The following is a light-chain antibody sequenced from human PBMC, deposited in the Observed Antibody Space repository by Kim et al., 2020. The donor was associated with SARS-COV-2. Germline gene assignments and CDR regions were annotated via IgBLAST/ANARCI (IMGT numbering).Light chain of an antibody. CDR2: AAP. V-gene: IGKV1-9*01. CDR3: QQLDSYPRT. Sequence: ASVGDRVTITCRASQGISSYLVWSQQNPGQAPTLLIYAAPTLQSGVPSRFSGSGSGTDFTLTISSLQPEDSAAYYCQQLDSYPRTFCQGTTVDIK. CDR1: QGISSY. J-gene: IGKJ1*01.